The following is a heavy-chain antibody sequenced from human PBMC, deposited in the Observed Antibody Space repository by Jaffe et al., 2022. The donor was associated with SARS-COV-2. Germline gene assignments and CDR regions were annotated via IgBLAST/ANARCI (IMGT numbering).Heavy chain of an antibody. Sequence: QVQLVESGGGLVKPGGSLRLSCAASGFTFSDYYMSWIRQAPGKGLEWVSYISSSGSTIYYADSVKGRFTISRDNAKNSLYLQMNSLRAEDTAVYYCARDLSYYDSSGPPLGGYFDLWGRGTLVTVSS. CDR2: ISSSGSTI. CDR3: ARDLSYYDSSGPPLGGYFDL. V-gene: IGHV3-11*01. D-gene: IGHD3-22*01. CDR1: GFTFSDYY. J-gene: IGHJ2*01.